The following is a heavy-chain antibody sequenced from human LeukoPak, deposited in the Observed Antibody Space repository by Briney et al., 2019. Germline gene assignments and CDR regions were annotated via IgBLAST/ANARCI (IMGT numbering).Heavy chain of an antibody. D-gene: IGHD5-18*01. CDR1: GGSISSSSYY. CDR2: IYYSGST. J-gene: IGHJ4*02. CDR3: ARDRGYSYGLDY. Sequence: SETLSLTCTVSGGSISSSSYYWGWIRQPPGKGLEWIGSIYYSGSTYYNPSLKGRVTISVDTSKNQFSLKLSSVTAADTAVYYCARDRGYSYGLDYWGQGTLVTVSS. V-gene: IGHV4-39*07.